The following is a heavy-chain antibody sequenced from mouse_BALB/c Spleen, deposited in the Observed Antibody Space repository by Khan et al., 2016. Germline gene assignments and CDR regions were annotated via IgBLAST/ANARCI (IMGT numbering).Heavy chain of an antibody. CDR2: IDPANGNT. CDR3: ARSPYDYDVGFAY. J-gene: IGHJ3*01. D-gene: IGHD2-4*01. Sequence: VQLQQSGAELVKPGASVKLSCTASGFNIKDTYMHWVKQRPEQGLEWIGRIDPANGNTKYDPKFQDKATITADKSSNTAYLQLSSLTSEDTAVYYCARSPYDYDVGFAYWGQGTLVTVSA. V-gene: IGHV14-3*02. CDR1: GFNIKDTY.